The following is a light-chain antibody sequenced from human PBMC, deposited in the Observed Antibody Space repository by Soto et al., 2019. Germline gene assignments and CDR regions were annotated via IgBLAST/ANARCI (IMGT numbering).Light chain of an antibody. J-gene: IGKJ5*01. Sequence: EIVLTQSPATLSLSPGERATRXXRASQRINTNYLAWYQQKPGQAPRLXXSGASIRATGIPARFSGSGSGTDFTLTISSLEPEDFAVYYCQQRSNWPPITFGQGTRLEIK. CDR1: QRINTNY. CDR2: GAS. CDR3: QQRSNWPPIT. V-gene: IGKV3-11*01.